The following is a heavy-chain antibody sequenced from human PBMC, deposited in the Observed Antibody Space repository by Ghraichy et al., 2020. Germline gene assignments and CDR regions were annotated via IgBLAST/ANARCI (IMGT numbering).Heavy chain of an antibody. V-gene: IGHV3-48*02. J-gene: IGHJ4*02. CDR1: GFTFSSYS. CDR2: ISSSSSPI. CDR3: ARGYYYGSGSYSRPKLDLVLY. Sequence: GGSLRLSCAASGFTFSSYSMNWVRQAPGKGLEWVSYISSSSSPIFYADSVKGRFTISRDNAKNSLYLQMNSLRDEDTAVYYCARGYYYGSGSYSRPKLDLVLYWGQGTLVTVSS. D-gene: IGHD3-10*01.